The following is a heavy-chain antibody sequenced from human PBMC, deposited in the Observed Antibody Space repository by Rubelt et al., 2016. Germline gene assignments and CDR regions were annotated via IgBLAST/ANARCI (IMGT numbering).Heavy chain of an antibody. Sequence: QVQLQESGPGLVKPSETLSLTCTVSGGSISSSSYYWGWIRQPPGKGLEWIGSIYYSGSTYYNPCPSVRVTISVDTSKNQFYLKLSAVTRADTAVYYCASFSAYYDFWSGHDYWGQGTLVTVSS. V-gene: IGHV4-39*01. CDR3: ASFSAYYDFWSGHDY. CDR2: IYYSGST. J-gene: IGHJ4*02. D-gene: IGHD3-3*01. CDR1: GGSISSSSYY.